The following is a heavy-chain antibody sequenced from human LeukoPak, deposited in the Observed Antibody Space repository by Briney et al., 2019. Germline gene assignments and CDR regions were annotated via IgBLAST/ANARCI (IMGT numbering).Heavy chain of an antibody. J-gene: IGHJ4*02. CDR3: ARPPTGYSSSWSAFDY. CDR1: GYTFTSYY. Sequence: ASVKVSCKASGYTFTSYYMHWVRQAPGQGLEWMGWISPNSGGTNYAQKFQGRVTMTRDTSISTAYMELSRLRSDDTAVYYCARPPTGYSSSWSAFDYWGQGTLVTVSS. D-gene: IGHD6-13*01. CDR2: ISPNSGGT. V-gene: IGHV1-2*02.